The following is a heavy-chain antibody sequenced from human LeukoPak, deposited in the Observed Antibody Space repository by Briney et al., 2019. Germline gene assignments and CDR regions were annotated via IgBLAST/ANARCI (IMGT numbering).Heavy chain of an antibody. CDR1: GDSVSSNSAS. CDR2: TYYRSTWYN. D-gene: IGHD2-2*01. CDR3: ARRLNQYDCFGP. V-gene: IGHV6-1*01. Sequence: SETLSLTCAISGDSVSSNSASWNWIRQSPWRGLEWLGRTYYRSTWYNDYAVSVRGRITVNPDTSKNQFALHLNSVTPEDTAGYYCARRLNQYDCFGPWGQGILVTVCS. J-gene: IGHJ5*02.